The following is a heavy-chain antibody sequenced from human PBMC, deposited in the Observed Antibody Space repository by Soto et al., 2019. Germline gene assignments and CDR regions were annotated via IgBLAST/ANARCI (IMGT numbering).Heavy chain of an antibody. CDR3: ARGLGEFSFPGAF. CDR1: GFLFRNYA. J-gene: IGHJ4*02. D-gene: IGHD3-16*02. V-gene: IGHV3-23*01. Sequence: PGGSLRLSCAVSGFLFRNYAMTWVRQSPGKGLEWVSGITGSGDRTHYADSVKGRFTISRDNSMNTLYLHLNNLRGEDTAIYYCARGLGEFSFPGAFWGQGTLVTVSS. CDR2: ITGSGDRT.